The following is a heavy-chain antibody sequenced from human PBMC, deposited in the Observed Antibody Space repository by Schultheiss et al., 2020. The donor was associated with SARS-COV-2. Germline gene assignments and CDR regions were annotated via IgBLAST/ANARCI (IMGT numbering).Heavy chain of an antibody. CDR3: ARGQGGAPDHYYGMDV. Sequence: GGSLRLSCAASGFTFSNAWMSWVRQAPGKGLEWVAVISYDGSNKYYADSVKGRFTISRDNSKNTLYLQMNSLRAEDTAVYYCARGQGGAPDHYYGMDVWGQGTTVTVAS. D-gene: IGHD3-16*01. CDR2: ISYDGSNK. J-gene: IGHJ6*02. CDR1: GFTFSNAW. V-gene: IGHV3-30-3*01.